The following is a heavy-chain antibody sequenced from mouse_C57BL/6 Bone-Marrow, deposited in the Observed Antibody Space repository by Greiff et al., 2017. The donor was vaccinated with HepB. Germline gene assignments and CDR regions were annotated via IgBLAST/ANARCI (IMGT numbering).Heavy chain of an antibody. CDR2: INPSSGYT. CDR3: ARAPSTPGDFDD. CDR1: GYTFTSYT. J-gene: IGHJ2*01. Sequence: VKLQESGAELARPGASVKMSCKASGYTFTSYTMHWVKQRPGQGLEWIGYINPSSGYTKYNQKFKDKATLTADKSSSTAYMQLSSLTSEDSAVYYCARAPSTPGDFDDWGEGTTLTVSS. D-gene: IGHD1-1*01. V-gene: IGHV1-4*01.